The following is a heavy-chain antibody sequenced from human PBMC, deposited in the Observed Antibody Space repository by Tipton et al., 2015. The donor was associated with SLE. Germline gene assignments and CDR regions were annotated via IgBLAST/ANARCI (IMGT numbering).Heavy chain of an antibody. CDR2: IDAAGNTHD. CDR3: ARAVGYVAAANSTGRFDA. CDR1: GYSLSSRSYY. V-gene: IGHV4-39*07. Sequence: TLSLTCSVSGYSLSSRSYYWGWIRQPPGKGLEWIGQIDAAGNTHDNYKPSRQSRVRISVDRSKNQFSLKRTSVTAADTAVYYCARAVGYVAAANSTGRFDAWGQGTMVTVSS. J-gene: IGHJ5*02. D-gene: IGHD6-13*01.